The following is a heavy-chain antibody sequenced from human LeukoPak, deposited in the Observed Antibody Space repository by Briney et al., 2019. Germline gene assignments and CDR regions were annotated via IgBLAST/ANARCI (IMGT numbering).Heavy chain of an antibody. CDR2: INHSGST. Sequence: SETLSLTCAVYGGSFSGYYWSWIRQPPGKGLEWIGEINHSGSTNYNPSLKSRVTISVDTSKNQFSLKLSSVTAADTAVYFCARGGICSSTSCYPRYWGQGTLVTASS. D-gene: IGHD2-2*01. CDR3: ARGGICSSTSCYPRY. V-gene: IGHV4-34*01. J-gene: IGHJ4*02. CDR1: GGSFSGYY.